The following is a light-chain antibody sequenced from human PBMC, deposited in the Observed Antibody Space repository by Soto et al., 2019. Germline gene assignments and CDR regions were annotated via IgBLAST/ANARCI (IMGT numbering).Light chain of an antibody. CDR2: WAS. CDR1: QTILYNSYNKNY. V-gene: IGKV4-1*01. Sequence: DIVMTQSPDSLAVSLGERATITCKSSQTILYNSYNKNYLAWYQQKPGQPHKLLIYWASTRESGIPDRFSGTEPDTNFTLTIISLQAEDVAVYYGHQYYGNPSFGQGTKLDIK. J-gene: IGKJ2*01. CDR3: HQYYGNPS.